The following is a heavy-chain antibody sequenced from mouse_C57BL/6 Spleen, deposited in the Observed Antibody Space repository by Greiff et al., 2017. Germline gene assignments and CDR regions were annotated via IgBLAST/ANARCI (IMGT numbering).Heavy chain of an antibody. V-gene: IGHV5-6*01. CDR1: GFTFSSYG. CDR2: ISSGGSYT. D-gene: IGHD2-4*01. Sequence: EVQGVESGGDLVKPGGSLKLSCAASGFTFSSYGMSWVRQTPDKRLEWVATISSGGSYTYYPDSVKGRFTISRDNAKNTLYLQMSSLKSEDTAMYYCARKRGDYDAWFAYWGQGTLVTVSA. CDR3: ARKRGDYDAWFAY. J-gene: IGHJ3*01.